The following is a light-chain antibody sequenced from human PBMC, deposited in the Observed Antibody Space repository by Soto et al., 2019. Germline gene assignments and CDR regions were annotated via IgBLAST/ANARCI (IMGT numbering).Light chain of an antibody. V-gene: IGLV1-51*01. CDR2: DNT. J-gene: IGLJ2*01. CDR1: TSNIGTKY. Sequence: QSVLTQPPSVSAAPGQKVTISCSGSTSNIGTKYVSWYQKVPGRAPKLLIYDNTKRPSGIPDRFSGSKSGTSATLGITGLQTGDEAEYYCGTWDDSLNAGVFGGGTKLTVL. CDR3: GTWDDSLNAGV.